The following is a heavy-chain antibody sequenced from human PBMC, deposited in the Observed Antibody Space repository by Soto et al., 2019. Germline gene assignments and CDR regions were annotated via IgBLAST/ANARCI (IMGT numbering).Heavy chain of an antibody. CDR2: ISSSGSTI. Sequence: QVQLVESGGGLVKPGGSLRLSCAASGFTFSDFYMSWIRQAPGKGLEWVSYISSSGSTIHYADSVKGRFTISRDNAKNSLYLQMNSLRAEDTAVYYCARDKTGAYYYYYGMDVWGQGTTVTVSS. CDR3: ARDKTGAYYYYYGMDV. D-gene: IGHD1-1*01. V-gene: IGHV3-11*01. CDR1: GFTFSDFY. J-gene: IGHJ6*02.